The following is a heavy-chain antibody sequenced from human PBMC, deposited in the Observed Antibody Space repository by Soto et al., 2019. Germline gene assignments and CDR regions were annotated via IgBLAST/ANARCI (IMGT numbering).Heavy chain of an antibody. CDR3: ARVLGYFDWLSAGYYYYYYYMDV. J-gene: IGHJ6*03. CDR2: ISAYNGNT. Sequence: GASVKVSCKASGYTFTSYGISWVRQAPGQGLEWMGWISAYNGNTNYAQKLQGRVTMTTDTSTSTAYMELRSLRSDDTAVYYRARVLGYFDWLSAGYYYYYYYMDVWGKGTTVTVSS. CDR1: GYTFTSYG. D-gene: IGHD3-9*01. V-gene: IGHV1-18*01.